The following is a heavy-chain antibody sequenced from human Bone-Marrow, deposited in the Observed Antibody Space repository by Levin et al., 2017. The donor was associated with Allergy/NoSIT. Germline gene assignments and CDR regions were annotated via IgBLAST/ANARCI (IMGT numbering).Heavy chain of an antibody. V-gene: IGHV1-18*01. J-gene: IGHJ6*02. CDR3: ARGHFPYYYYGMDV. CDR2: VSAYSGNT. Sequence: PGASVKVSCKASGFTFTTYGLTWVRQAPGRGLEWMGWVSAYSGNTNYALNLQDRVTMTTDTATNTAYMELSSLRSDDTAIYYCARGHFPYYYYGMDVWGQGTTVVVSS. CDR1: GFTFTTYG.